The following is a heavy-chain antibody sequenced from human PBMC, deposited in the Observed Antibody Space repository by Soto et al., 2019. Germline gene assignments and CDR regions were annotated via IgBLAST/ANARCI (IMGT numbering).Heavy chain of an antibody. J-gene: IGHJ4*02. CDR2: ISGSGGST. Sequence: GSLRLSCAASGFTFSSYAMSWVRQAPGKGLEWVSAISGSGGSTYYADSVKGRFTISRDNSKNTLYLQMNSLRAEDTAVYYCAKSIAAAGKAGYFDYWGQGTLVTVSS. D-gene: IGHD6-13*01. CDR1: GFTFSSYA. V-gene: IGHV3-23*01. CDR3: AKSIAAAGKAGYFDY.